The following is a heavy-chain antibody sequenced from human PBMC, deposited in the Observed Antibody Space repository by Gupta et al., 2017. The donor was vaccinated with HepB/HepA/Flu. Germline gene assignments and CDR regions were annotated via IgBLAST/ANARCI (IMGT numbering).Heavy chain of an antibody. CDR2: INHSGST. V-gene: IGHV4-34*01. D-gene: IGHD3-10*01. CDR3: ARGSRSSMVRGVPYYYYYMDV. J-gene: IGHJ6*03. CDR1: GESFSGFY. Sequence: VQLQQCGAGLLKPSETLSLTCAVYGESFSGFYCSWIRPPPGKGLEWIGEINHSGSTNYNPSLKSRVTISVDMSKNQFSLKLSSVTAADTAVYYGARGSRSSMVRGVPYYYYYMDVWGQGTTVTVS.